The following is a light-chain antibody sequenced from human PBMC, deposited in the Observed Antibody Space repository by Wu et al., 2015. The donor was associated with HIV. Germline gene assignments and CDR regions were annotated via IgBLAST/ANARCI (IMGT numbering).Light chain of an antibody. CDR1: QSVSSN. CDR2: GAS. J-gene: IGKJ2*01. V-gene: IGKV3-15*01. CDR3: QQYNNWPPYT. Sequence: EIVMTQSPATLSVSPGERATLSCRASQSVSSNLAWYQQKPGQAPRLLISGASTRATGIPARFSGRGSGTEFTLTISSLQSEDFAVYYCQQYNNWPPYTFGQGTKLEIK.